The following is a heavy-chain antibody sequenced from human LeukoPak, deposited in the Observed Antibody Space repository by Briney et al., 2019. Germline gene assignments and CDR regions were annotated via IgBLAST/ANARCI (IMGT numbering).Heavy chain of an antibody. CDR3: ARDVIAAPGTADY. Sequence: SETLSLTCTVSGGSIRSFYWSWIRQPPGKGLEWIGSIYHSGSTYYNPSLKSRVTMSVDTSKNQFSLKLSSVTAADTAVYYCARDVIAAPGTADYWGQGTLVTVSS. D-gene: IGHD6-13*01. CDR1: GGSIRSFY. V-gene: IGHV4-59*12. J-gene: IGHJ4*02. CDR2: IYHSGST.